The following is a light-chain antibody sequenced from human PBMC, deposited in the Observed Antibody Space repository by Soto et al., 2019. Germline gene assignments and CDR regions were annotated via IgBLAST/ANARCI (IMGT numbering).Light chain of an antibody. Sequence: QSALTQPASVSGSPGQSITISCTGDSSDVGTYNYVSWYQHRPGKAPKLMIYDVSYRPSGVSNRFSGSKSANTASLTISGLQAEDAADYYCSSYTTSNTQVFGGGTKLTVL. V-gene: IGLV2-14*01. CDR2: DVS. J-gene: IGLJ3*02. CDR1: SSDVGTYNY. CDR3: SSYTTSNTQV.